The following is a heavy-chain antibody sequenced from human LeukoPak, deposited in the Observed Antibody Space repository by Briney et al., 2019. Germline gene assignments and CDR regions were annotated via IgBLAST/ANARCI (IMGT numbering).Heavy chain of an antibody. CDR1: GFTFSSYN. Sequence: GGSLRLSCAASGFTFSSYNMNWVRQAPGKGLEWVSYISGRGNTIKYADSVKGRFTISRDNGKNSLYLHMSGLRAEDMAVYYCTRDPPALEDFDYWGQGTQVTVSS. CDR2: ISGRGNTI. V-gene: IGHV3-48*04. J-gene: IGHJ4*02. CDR3: TRDPPALEDFDY.